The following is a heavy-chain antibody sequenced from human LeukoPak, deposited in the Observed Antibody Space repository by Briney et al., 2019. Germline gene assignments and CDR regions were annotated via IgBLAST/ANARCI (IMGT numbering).Heavy chain of an antibody. CDR3: ARDLGWLSDPHYYYYYMDV. J-gene: IGHJ6*03. CDR2: IYTSGST. D-gene: IGHD3-22*01. CDR1: GVSISSYY. V-gene: IGHV4-4*07. Sequence: KPSETLSLTCTVSGVSISSYYRSWIRQPAGKGLEWIGRIYTSGSTNYNPSPKSRVTISVDKSKNQFSLKLSSVTAADTPVYYCARDLGWLSDPHYYYYYMDVWGKGTTVTVSS.